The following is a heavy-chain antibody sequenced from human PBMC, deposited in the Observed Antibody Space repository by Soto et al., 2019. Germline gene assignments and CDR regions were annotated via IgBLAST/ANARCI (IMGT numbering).Heavy chain of an antibody. CDR1: GFTFSSYW. Sequence: GGSLRLSCAASGFTFSSYWMSWVRQAPGKGLEWVANIKQDGSEKYYVDSVKGRSTISRDNAKNSLYLQMNSLRAEDTAVYYCARDPSRITMIVVALYGMDVWGQGTTVTVSS. J-gene: IGHJ6*02. D-gene: IGHD3-22*01. V-gene: IGHV3-7*01. CDR2: IKQDGSEK. CDR3: ARDPSRITMIVVALYGMDV.